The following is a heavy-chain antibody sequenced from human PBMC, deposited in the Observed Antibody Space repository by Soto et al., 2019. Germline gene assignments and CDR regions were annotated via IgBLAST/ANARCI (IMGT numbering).Heavy chain of an antibody. Sequence: EVQLLESGGGLVQPGGSLRLSCAASGFTFSSYAMSWVRQAPGKGLEWVSAISGSGGSTYYADSVTGRFTISRDNSKNPLYLQMNSLRAEDTAVYYCAKAPDREDSSSCDNWFDPWGQGTLVTVSS. CDR1: GFTFSSYA. CDR2: ISGSGGST. J-gene: IGHJ5*02. D-gene: IGHD6-13*01. CDR3: AKAPDREDSSSCDNWFDP. V-gene: IGHV3-23*01.